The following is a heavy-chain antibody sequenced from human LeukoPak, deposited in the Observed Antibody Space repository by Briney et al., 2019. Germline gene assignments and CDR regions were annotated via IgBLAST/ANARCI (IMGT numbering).Heavy chain of an antibody. CDR1: GYTFTGYY. D-gene: IGHD4-17*01. Sequence: GASVKVSCKASGYTFTGYYMHWVRQAPGQGHEWMGWINPNSGGTNYAQKFQGWVTMTRDTSISTAYMELSRLRSDDTAVYYCAREAFHGDYDYWGQGTLVTVSS. J-gene: IGHJ4*02. CDR2: INPNSGGT. CDR3: AREAFHGDYDY. V-gene: IGHV1-2*04.